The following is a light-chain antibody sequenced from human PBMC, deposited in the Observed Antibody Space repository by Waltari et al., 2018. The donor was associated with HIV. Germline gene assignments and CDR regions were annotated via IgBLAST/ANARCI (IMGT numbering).Light chain of an antibody. Sequence: IQMTQSPSNLSASVGDTVLLPCRASQDLDKWLAWYHQKPGRAPKLLISMPSVLESGVPSRFRGSGSGTTFTLTITGLQPDDIGTYFCQQYSTHYAFGQGTRVE. CDR3: QQYSTHYA. J-gene: IGKJ2*01. CDR1: QDLDKW. V-gene: IGKV1-5*03. CDR2: MPS.